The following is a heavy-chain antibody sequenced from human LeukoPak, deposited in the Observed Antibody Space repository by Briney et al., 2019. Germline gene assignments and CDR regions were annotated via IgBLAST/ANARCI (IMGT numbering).Heavy chain of an antibody. CDR2: IYPGNSDT. D-gene: IGHD2-2*01. Sequence: GESLKISCQGSGYRFGSYWIGWVRQMPGKGLEWMGIIYPGNSDTKYSPSFQGQVTISADKSINTAYLEFISLRASDTAVYYCARRLCCSTTTCYDRGYYFEYWGQGTQVTVSS. CDR3: ARRLCCSTTTCYDRGYYFEY. CDR1: GYRFGSYW. V-gene: IGHV5-51*01. J-gene: IGHJ4*02.